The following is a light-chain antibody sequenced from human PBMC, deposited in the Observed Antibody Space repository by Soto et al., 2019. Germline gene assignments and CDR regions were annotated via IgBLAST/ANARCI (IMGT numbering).Light chain of an antibody. V-gene: IGLV2-14*03. CDR2: DVS. J-gene: IGLJ2*01. CDR3: SSFIGTSALRVG. Sequence: QSALTQPASVSGSPGQSITISCTGSSSDVGGYDFVSWYQQHPGKAPKLIIYDVSNRPSGVSNRFSGSKSGNTASLTISGLQAEDEADYSCSSFIGTSALRVGFGGGTKLTVL. CDR1: SSDVGGYDF.